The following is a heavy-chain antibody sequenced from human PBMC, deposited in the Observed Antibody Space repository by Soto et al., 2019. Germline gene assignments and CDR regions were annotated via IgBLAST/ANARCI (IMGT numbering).Heavy chain of an antibody. CDR3: AKEEDCISTSCLDYHYYYGMDV. Sequence: GGSLRLSCAASGFTFSSYAMSWVRQAPGKGLEWVSAISGSGGSTYYADSVKGRFTISRDNAKNTLYLQMNSLRAEDTAVYYCAKEEDCISTSCLDYHYYYGMDVWGQGPTVTVSS. J-gene: IGHJ6*02. V-gene: IGHV3-23*01. CDR2: ISGSGGST. D-gene: IGHD2-2*01. CDR1: GFTFSSYA.